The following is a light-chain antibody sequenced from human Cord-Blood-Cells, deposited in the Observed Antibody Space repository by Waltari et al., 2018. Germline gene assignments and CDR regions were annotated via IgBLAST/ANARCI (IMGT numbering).Light chain of an antibody. V-gene: IGLV1-40*01. J-gene: IGLJ1*01. CDR3: QSYDSSLSGYV. CDR1: SSNIGAGYD. CDR2: GNS. Sequence: QSVLTPPPSVSGAPGQRVTISCTGSSSNIGAGYDVHGYQQLPGTAPKLLIYGNSNRPSGVPDRFSGSKSGTSASLAITGLQAEDEADYYCQSYDSSLSGYVFGTGTKVTVL.